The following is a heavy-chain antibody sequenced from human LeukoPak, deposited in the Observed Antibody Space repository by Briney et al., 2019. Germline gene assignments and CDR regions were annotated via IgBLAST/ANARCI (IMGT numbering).Heavy chain of an antibody. V-gene: IGHV3-23*01. Sequence: GGSLRLSCAASGFTFSSYAMNWVRHAPGKGVEWVSGIGYTGDSTLYADSVKGRFTVSRDSSKNTLFLHMNSLGAEDTALYYCAKSPTVDAAFDIWGQGTMVTVSS. J-gene: IGHJ3*02. CDR3: AKSPTVDAAFDI. CDR1: GFTFSSYA. D-gene: IGHD4-23*01. CDR2: IGYTGDST.